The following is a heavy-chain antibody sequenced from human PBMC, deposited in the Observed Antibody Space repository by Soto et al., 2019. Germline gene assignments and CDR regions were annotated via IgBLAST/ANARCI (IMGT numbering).Heavy chain of an antibody. CDR2: ISGSGGST. J-gene: IGHJ3*02. D-gene: IGHD6-19*01. CDR1: GFTFSSYA. CDR3: AVSSGWYHAFDI. Sequence: EVQLLESGGGLVQPGGSLRLSCAASGFTFSSYAMSWVRQAPGKGLEWVSAISGSGGSTYYADSVKGRFTISRDNSKNTLYLQMNSLRAEDTVVYYCAVSSGWYHAFDIWGQGTMVTVSS. V-gene: IGHV3-23*01.